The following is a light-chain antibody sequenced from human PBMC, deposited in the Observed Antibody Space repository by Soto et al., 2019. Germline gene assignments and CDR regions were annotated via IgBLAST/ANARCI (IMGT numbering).Light chain of an antibody. CDR1: QGISNF. J-gene: IGKJ5*01. V-gene: IGKV1-27*01. CDR3: QKYTSVIT. Sequence: DIQMTQSPSSLSASVGDRVTITCRVSQGISNFLAWYQQKPGKVPKLMISAATILQSGVRSRFSGSGSATAFTLNITSLKPEYVATYYCQKYTSVITFGQRTRLEI. CDR2: AAT.